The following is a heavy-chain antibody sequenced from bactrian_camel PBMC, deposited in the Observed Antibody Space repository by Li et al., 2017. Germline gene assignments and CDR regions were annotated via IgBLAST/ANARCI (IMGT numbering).Heavy chain of an antibody. CDR2: IAGDGRT. CDR3: AGAEFYCSGFQGFGY. V-gene: IGHV3S53*01. Sequence: HVQLVESGGDSVQAGGSLELACAHSGYTLPMNMGWFRRLPGQEREGVAAIAGDGRTDYADSVKGRFTISQDKNLVYLQMNNLKPEDTATYYCAGAEFYCSGFQGFGYWGQGTQVTVS. D-gene: IGHD6*01. J-gene: IGHJ6*01. CDR1: GYTLPMN.